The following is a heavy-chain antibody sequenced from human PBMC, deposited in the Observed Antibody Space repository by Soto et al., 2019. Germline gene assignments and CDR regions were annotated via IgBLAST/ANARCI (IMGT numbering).Heavy chain of an antibody. V-gene: IGHV4-31*03. CDR3: ARFSCSGGSCYYYYGMDV. CDR1: GGSISSGGYY. D-gene: IGHD2-15*01. J-gene: IGHJ6*02. Sequence: SETLSLTCTVSGGSISSGGYYWSWIRQHPGKGLEWIGYIYYSGSTYYNPSLKSRVTISVDTSKNQFSLKLSSVTAADTAVYYCARFSCSGGSCYYYYGMDVWGQGTTVTVSS. CDR2: IYYSGST.